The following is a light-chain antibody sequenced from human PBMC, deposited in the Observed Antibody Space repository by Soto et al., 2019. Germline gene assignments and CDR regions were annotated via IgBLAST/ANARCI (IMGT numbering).Light chain of an antibody. Sequence: QSVLTQPPSVSGAPGQRVTISCTGSSSNIGAGYDVHWYQQLPGTAPKLLIYGNSNRPSGVPDRFSGSKSGTSASLAITGVQAGDGADYFCQSYDSSLTDVVFGGGTKLTVL. J-gene: IGLJ2*01. CDR3: QSYDSSLTDVV. CDR2: GNS. CDR1: SSNIGAGYD. V-gene: IGLV1-40*01.